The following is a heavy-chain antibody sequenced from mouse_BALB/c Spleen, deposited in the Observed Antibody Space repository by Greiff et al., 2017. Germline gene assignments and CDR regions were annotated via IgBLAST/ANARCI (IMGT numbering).Heavy chain of an antibody. D-gene: IGHD2-10*01. CDR1: GYTFTSYT. J-gene: IGHJ4*01. Sequence: VQLQQSAAELARPGASVKMSCKASGYTFTSYTMHWVKQRPGQGLEWIGYINPSSGYTEYNQKFKDKTTLTADKSSSTAYMQLSSLTSEDSAVYYCARPYYGNYYAMDYWGQGTSVTVSS. V-gene: IGHV1-4*02. CDR2: INPSSGYT. CDR3: ARPYYGNYYAMDY.